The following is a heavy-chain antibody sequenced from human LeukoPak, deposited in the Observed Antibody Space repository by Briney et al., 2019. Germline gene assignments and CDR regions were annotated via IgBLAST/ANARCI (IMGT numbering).Heavy chain of an antibody. Sequence: GASVKVSCKASGYTFTSYDINWVRQATGQGLEWMGWMNPNSGNTGYAQKFQGRVTMTRNTSISTAYMELSSLRSEDTAVYYCARVGHYYDSSGYYADDAFDIWGQGTMVTVSS. CDR1: GYTFTSYD. CDR3: ARVGHYYDSSGYYADDAFDI. CDR2: MNPNSGNT. D-gene: IGHD3-22*01. V-gene: IGHV1-8*01. J-gene: IGHJ3*02.